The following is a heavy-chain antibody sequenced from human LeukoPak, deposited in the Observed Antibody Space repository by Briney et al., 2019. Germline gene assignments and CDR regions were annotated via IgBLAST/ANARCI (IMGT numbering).Heavy chain of an antibody. V-gene: IGHV3-7*01. Sequence: GGSLRLSCEASGFTLSNHWMTWVRQAPGKGREWVATIKQGGSDKFYVDSVKGRFTISGDNAKNSLYLEMNSLRVEDTAVYYCAGDTFGLWGQGTLVTVSS. D-gene: IGHD2/OR15-2a*01. J-gene: IGHJ4*02. CDR2: IKQGGSDK. CDR3: AGDTFGL. CDR1: GFTLSNHW.